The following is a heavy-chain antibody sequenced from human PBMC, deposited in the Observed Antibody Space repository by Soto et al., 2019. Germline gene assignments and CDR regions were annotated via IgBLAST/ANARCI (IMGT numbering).Heavy chain of an antibody. CDR1: GFTFSSYG. CDR2: ISYDGSNK. Sequence: QVQLVESGGGVVQPGRSLRLSCAASGFTFSSYGMHWVRQAPGKGLEWVAVISYDGSNKYYADSVKGRFTISRDNSKNTLYLQMNSLRAEDTAVYYCAEDWDIVVVTAIRYGMDVW. D-gene: IGHD2-21*02. V-gene: IGHV3-30*18. J-gene: IGHJ6*01. CDR3: AEDWDIVVVTAIRYGMDV.